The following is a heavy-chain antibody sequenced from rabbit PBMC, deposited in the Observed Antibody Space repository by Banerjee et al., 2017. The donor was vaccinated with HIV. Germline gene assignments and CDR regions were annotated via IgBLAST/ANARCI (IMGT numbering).Heavy chain of an antibody. J-gene: IGHJ4*01. Sequence: QQQLVESGGGLVKPGASLTLTCKASGFSFSNKAVMCWVRQAPGKGLEWIACINTGRGSTYYASWAKGRFTISKASSTTLTLQMTSLTAADTATYFCARSYTYGYSVYADGLNLWGPGTLVTVS. V-gene: IGHV1S45*01. CDR1: GFSFSNKAV. CDR2: INTGRGST. CDR3: ARSYTYGYSVYADGLNL. D-gene: IGHD6-1*01.